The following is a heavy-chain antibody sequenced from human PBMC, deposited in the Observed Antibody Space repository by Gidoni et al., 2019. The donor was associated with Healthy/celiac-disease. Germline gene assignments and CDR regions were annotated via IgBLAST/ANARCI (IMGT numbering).Heavy chain of an antibody. V-gene: IGHV3-7*03. D-gene: IGHD6-19*01. J-gene: IGHJ4*02. Sequence: EVQLVESGGGLVQPGGSLRLSCAASGFTFSSHWMSWVRQAPGKGLEWVANIKQDGSEKYYVDSVKGRFTISRDNAKNSLYLQMNSLRAEDTAVYYCARAPVAGLDYWGQGTLVTVSS. CDR1: GFTFSSHW. CDR3: ARAPVAGLDY. CDR2: IKQDGSEK.